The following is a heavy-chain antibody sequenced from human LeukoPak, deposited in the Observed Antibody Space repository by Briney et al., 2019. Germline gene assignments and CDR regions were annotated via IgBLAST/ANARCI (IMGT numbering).Heavy chain of an antibody. D-gene: IGHD1-26*01. CDR2: IYHSGST. CDR1: GYSISSGYY. V-gene: IGHV4-38-2*01. CDR3: ASPPTSSGSYYDDAFDI. Sequence: SETLCLTCAVSGYSISSGYYWGWIRPPPGKGLEWIGSIYHSGSTYYNPSLKRRVTISVDTSKNQFSLKLSSVTAADTAVYYCASPPTSSGSYYDDAFDIWGQGTMVTVSS. J-gene: IGHJ3*02.